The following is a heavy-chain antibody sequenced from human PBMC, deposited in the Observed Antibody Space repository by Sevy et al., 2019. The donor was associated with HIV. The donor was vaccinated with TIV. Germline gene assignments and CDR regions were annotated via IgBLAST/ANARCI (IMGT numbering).Heavy chain of an antibody. D-gene: IGHD6-25*01. CDR1: GFTFSSYA. Sequence: GGSLRLSCAASGFTFSSYAMHWVRQAPGKGLEWVAVISNDGSNKYYADSVKGRFTISRDNSKNTLYLQMNSLRAEDTAVYYCAREKIAADYYYGMDVWGQGTTVTVSS. CDR2: ISNDGSNK. CDR3: AREKIAADYYYGMDV. J-gene: IGHJ6*02. V-gene: IGHV3-30-3*01.